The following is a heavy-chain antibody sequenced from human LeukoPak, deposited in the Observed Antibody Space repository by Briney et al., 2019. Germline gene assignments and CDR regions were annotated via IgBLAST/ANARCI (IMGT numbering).Heavy chain of an antibody. D-gene: IGHD4-17*01. Sequence: GGSLRLSCAASGFTVSSNYMSWVRQAPGKGLEWVSVIYSGGSTYYADSVKGRFTISRDNSKNTLYLQMNSLRAEDTAVYYCASTFYGDSPPYWGQGTWSPSPQ. V-gene: IGHV3-66*01. CDR2: IYSGGST. CDR1: GFTVSSNY. CDR3: ASTFYGDSPPY. J-gene: IGHJ4*02.